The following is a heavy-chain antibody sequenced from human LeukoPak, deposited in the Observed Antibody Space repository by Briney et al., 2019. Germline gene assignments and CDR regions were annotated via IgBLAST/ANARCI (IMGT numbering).Heavy chain of an antibody. D-gene: IGHD3-10*01. Sequence: SCKASGYTFTGYYMHWVRQAPGKGLEWVAVIWYDESKKFYADSVKGRFSISRDTSKNTLYLQVNGLRAEDTAVYYCVRDGGSGIDYWGQGTLVTVSS. CDR3: VRDGGSGIDY. CDR2: IWYDESKK. J-gene: IGHJ4*02. V-gene: IGHV3-33*01. CDR1: GYTFTGYY.